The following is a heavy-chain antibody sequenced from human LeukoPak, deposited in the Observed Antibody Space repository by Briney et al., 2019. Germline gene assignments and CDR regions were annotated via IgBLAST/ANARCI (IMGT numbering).Heavy chain of an antibody. CDR1: GGTFSSYA. CDR3: ARRLQDPLVRGVNGDNWFDP. CDR2: IIPIFGTA. J-gene: IGHJ5*02. Sequence: SVKVSCKASGGTFSSYAISWVRQAPGQGLEWMGGIIPIFGTANYAQKFQGRVTITMDESTSTAYMELSSLRSEDTAVYYCARRLQDPLVRGVNGDNWFDPWGQGTLVTVSS. D-gene: IGHD3-10*01. V-gene: IGHV1-69*05.